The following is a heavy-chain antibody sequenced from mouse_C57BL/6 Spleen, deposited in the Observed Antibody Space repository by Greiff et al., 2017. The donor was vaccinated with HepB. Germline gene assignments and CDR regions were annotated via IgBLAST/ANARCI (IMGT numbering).Heavy chain of an antibody. Sequence: EVQGVESGGGLVKPGGSLKLSCAASGFTFSDYGMHWVRQAPEKGLEWVAYISSGSSTIYYADTVKGRFTISRDKAKNTLFLQMTSLRSEDTAMYYCAREGENGSSDWYFDVWGTGTTVTVSS. D-gene: IGHD1-1*01. CDR2: ISSGSSTI. CDR3: AREGENGSSDWYFDV. V-gene: IGHV5-17*01. J-gene: IGHJ1*03. CDR1: GFTFSDYG.